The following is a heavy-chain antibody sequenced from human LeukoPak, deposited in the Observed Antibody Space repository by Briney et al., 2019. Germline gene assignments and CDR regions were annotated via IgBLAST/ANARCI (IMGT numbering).Heavy chain of an antibody. J-gene: IGHJ4*02. D-gene: IGHD6-19*01. Sequence: PSETLSLTCTVSGGSISSGSYYWSWIRQPAGKGLEWIGRIFTSGSTSYNPSLQSRVTISVDTSKNQFSLKLSSVTAADTAVYFCASGFLAVPACWGQGTLVTVSS. V-gene: IGHV4-61*02. CDR1: GGSISSGSYY. CDR3: ASGFLAVPAC. CDR2: IFTSGST.